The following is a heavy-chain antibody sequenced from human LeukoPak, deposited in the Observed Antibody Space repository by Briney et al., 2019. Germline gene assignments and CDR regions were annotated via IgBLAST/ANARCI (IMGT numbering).Heavy chain of an antibody. V-gene: IGHV3-21*01. CDR1: GFSFSNYA. D-gene: IGHD3-22*01. CDR3: ARRILDDSTGYYTDY. Sequence: GGSLRLSCAASGFSFSNYAMNWVRQAPGKGLEWVASISSSSSYIHYEDSLKGRFTISRDNAKNSLYLQMNSLRAEDTAVYYCARRILDDSTGYYTDYWGQGTLVTVSS. CDR2: ISSSSSYI. J-gene: IGHJ4*02.